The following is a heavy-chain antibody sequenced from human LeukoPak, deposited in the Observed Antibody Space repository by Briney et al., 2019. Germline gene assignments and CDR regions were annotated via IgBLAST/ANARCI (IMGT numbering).Heavy chain of an antibody. CDR1: GFTFSTYA. CDR2: ISGSGGST. J-gene: IGHJ4*02. CDR3: VKDRCDRTTCPEV. Sequence: GGSLRLSCTASGFTFSTYAMSWVRQAPGEGLEWVSGISGSGGSTYYTDSVKGRFTISRDNSKNTLHLQMSSLRAEDTALYYCVKDRCDRTTCPEVWGQGTLVTVSS. D-gene: IGHD2-2*01. V-gene: IGHV3-23*01.